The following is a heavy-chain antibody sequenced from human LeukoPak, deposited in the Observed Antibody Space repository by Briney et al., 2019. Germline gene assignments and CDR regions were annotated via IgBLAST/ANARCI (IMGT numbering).Heavy chain of an antibody. D-gene: IGHD1-26*01. Sequence: SETLSLTCTVSGGSISSSSYYWGWIRQPPGKGLEWIGSIYYSGSTYYNPSLKSRVTISVDTSKNQFSLKMRSVTAADTAVYYCARDPSGKFFNWFDPWGQGTLVTVSS. CDR1: GGSISSSSYY. V-gene: IGHV4-39*07. J-gene: IGHJ5*02. CDR2: IYYSGST. CDR3: ARDPSGKFFNWFDP.